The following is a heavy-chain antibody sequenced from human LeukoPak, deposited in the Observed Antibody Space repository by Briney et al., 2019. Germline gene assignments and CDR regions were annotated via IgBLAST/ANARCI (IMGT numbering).Heavy chain of an antibody. CDR3: ARAQEGCSRASCYLEP. CDR2: MHHSGRT. J-gene: IGHJ5*02. V-gene: IGHV4-4*02. D-gene: IGHD2-2*01. CDR1: GASISSTNW. Sequence: PSGTLSLTCAISGASISSTNWWIWVRRPPGKGLEWIGEMHHSGRTNYNPSLKSRITISVDKSKNQVFLRLNSVAAADTALYYCARAQEGCSRASCYLEPWGQGTLVTVSS.